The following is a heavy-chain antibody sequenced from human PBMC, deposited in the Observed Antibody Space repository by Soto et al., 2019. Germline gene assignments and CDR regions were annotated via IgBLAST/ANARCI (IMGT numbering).Heavy chain of an antibody. CDR1: GLTFSSCA. Sequence: PGGSLRLSCAASGLTFSSCAMGWVRQAPGKGLEWVSDIIDSGASTYYADSVKGRFTISRDNSKSTLYLQMNSLRAEGTALYYCAKGRSYYYYYGVDVWGQGTTVTVSS. V-gene: IGHV3-23*01. J-gene: IGHJ6*02. CDR2: IIDSGAST. CDR3: AKGRSYYYYYGVDV.